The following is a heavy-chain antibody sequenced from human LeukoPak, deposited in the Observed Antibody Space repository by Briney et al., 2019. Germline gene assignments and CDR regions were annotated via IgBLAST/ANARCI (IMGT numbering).Heavy chain of an antibody. D-gene: IGHD3-22*01. CDR2: ISSSGSTI. Sequence: GGSLRLSCAASGFTFSDYYMSWIRQAPGKGLEWVSYISSSGSTIYYADSVKGRFTISRDNAKNTLYLQMNSLRAEDTAVYYCAKDLRPSYYDSSGTRVVDYWGQGTLVTVSS. J-gene: IGHJ4*02. CDR3: AKDLRPSYYDSSGTRVVDY. V-gene: IGHV3-11*01. CDR1: GFTFSDYY.